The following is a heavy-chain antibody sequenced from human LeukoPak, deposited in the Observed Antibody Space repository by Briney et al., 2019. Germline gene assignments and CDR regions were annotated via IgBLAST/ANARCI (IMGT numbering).Heavy chain of an antibody. CDR2: ILPDGRDT. J-gene: IGHJ4*02. V-gene: IGHV1-2*02. D-gene: IGHD3-10*01. CDR3: SGRYGPGPV. CDR1: GYTFAAHH. Sequence: ASVKVSCKASGYTFAAHHIHWVRQAPGQVLEWMGWILPDGRDTKYSQKFQDRMTLTTDTSTNTAYMELNRLIPDDTAVYYCSGRYGPGPVWGQGTLISASP.